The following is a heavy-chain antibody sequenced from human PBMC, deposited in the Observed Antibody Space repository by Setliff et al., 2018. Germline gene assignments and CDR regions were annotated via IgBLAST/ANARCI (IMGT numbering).Heavy chain of an antibody. CDR3: ARAHTWSLPNDNSGYPGWFDP. CDR1: GFSISRGYY. J-gene: IGHJ5*02. D-gene: IGHD3-22*01. CDR2: IHHSGKA. Sequence: SETLSLTCAVSGFSISRGYYWGWIRQPPGKGLEWIVHIHHSGKAYYNPSLKSRVTMSVDTSKNHVSLKLSTVTAADTAVYYCARAHTWSLPNDNSGYPGWFDPWGQGTLVTVSS. V-gene: IGHV4-38-2*01.